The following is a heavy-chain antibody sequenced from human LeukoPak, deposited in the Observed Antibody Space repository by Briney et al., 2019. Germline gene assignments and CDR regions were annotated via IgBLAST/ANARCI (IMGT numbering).Heavy chain of an antibody. J-gene: IGHJ3*02. V-gene: IGHV4-34*08. D-gene: IGHD6-19*01. CDR3: AHRAVAGILNAFDI. Sequence: GSLRLSCAASGFTFSSYGMHWIRQPPGKGLEWIGEINHSGSTNYNPSLKSRVTISVDTSKNQFSLKLSSVTAADTAVYYCAHRAVAGILNAFDIWGQGTMVTVSS. CDR2: INHSGST. CDR1: GFTFSSYG.